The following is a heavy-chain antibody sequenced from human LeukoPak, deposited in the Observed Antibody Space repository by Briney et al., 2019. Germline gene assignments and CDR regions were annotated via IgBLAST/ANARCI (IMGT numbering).Heavy chain of an antibody. CDR2: INTDGSAT. Sequence: GGSLRLSCRVSGFTFNKYWMHWVRQAPGKGLVWVSRINTDGSATNYADFVKGRITISRDNARNTLYLQMNGLRVEDTARYYCARESAIVRVPYDNWGQGTLVTVSS. CDR1: GFTFNKYW. D-gene: IGHD2/OR15-2a*01. V-gene: IGHV3-74*01. J-gene: IGHJ4*02. CDR3: ARESAIVRVPYDN.